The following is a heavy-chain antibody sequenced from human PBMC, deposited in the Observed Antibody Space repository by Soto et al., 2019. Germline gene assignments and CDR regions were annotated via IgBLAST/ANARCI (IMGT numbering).Heavy chain of an antibody. V-gene: IGHV3-64*01. J-gene: IGHJ6*03. Sequence: GGSLRLSCAASGFTLSGYAMDWVRQAPGKGLEYVSGISSNGVGTYYANSVQGRFTISRDNSKNTVYLQMGSLRPEDMAVYYCARRARPAFYSMDVWGKGTTVTLSS. CDR2: ISSNGVGT. CDR3: ARRARPAFYSMDV. CDR1: GFTLSGYA. D-gene: IGHD6-6*01.